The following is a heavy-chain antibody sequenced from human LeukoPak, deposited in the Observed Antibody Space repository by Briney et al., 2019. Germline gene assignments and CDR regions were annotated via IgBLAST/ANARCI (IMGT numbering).Heavy chain of an antibody. CDR1: GGSFSGYY. CDR2: INHSGST. V-gene: IGHV4-34*01. Sequence: SETLSLTCAVYGGSFSGYYWSWIRQPPGKGLEWIGEINHSGSTNYNPSLKSRVTISVDTSKNQFSLKLSSVTAADTAVYYCARHARHYYGSGNIAHWGQGTLVTVSS. J-gene: IGHJ4*02. CDR3: ARHARHYYGSGNIAH. D-gene: IGHD3-10*01.